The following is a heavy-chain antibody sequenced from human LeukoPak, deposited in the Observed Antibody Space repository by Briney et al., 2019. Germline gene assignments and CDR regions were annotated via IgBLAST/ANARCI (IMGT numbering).Heavy chain of an antibody. CDR3: AKEEWFGELLAY. CDR1: GFTFSSYG. CDR2: IRYDGSNK. D-gene: IGHD3-10*01. J-gene: IGHJ4*02. V-gene: IGHV3-30*02. Sequence: GGSLRLSCAASGFTFSSYGMHWVRQAPGKGLEWVAFIRYDGSNKYYADSVKGRFTISRDNSKNTLYLQMNSLRAEDTAVYCCAKEEWFGELLAYWGQGTLVTVSS.